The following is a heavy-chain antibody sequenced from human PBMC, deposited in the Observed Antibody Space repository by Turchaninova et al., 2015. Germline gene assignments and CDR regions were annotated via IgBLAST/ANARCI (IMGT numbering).Heavy chain of an antibody. D-gene: IGHD6-13*01. Sequence: QVQLVQSGAEVKKPGASVKVSCKASGYSGYHIHWVRQAPGQGLEWMGIMFASGYRSGSAQMFRGRIPRTRDTSTSAVYRGLGGLTSDDTAVYYCATERPAAGCFDTWGQGTLVTVSS. V-gene: IGHV1-46*01. CDR2: MFASGYRS. CDR1: GYSGYH. CDR3: ATERPAAGCFDT. J-gene: IGHJ5*02.